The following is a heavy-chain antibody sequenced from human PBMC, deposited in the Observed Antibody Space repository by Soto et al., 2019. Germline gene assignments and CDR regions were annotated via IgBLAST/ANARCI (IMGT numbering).Heavy chain of an antibody. J-gene: IGHJ4*02. V-gene: IGHV3-7*01. CDR2: IKEDGSER. D-gene: IGHD6-13*01. Sequence: PGESLKISCAASGFIFRNYLMSWVRQAPGRGLEWVANIKEDGSERYYVDSVNGRFTISRDNAKNSLYLEMTRPRADDTAIYYCAREKQANGYFDYWGQGTRVTVSS. CDR1: GFIFRNYL. CDR3: AREKQANGYFDY.